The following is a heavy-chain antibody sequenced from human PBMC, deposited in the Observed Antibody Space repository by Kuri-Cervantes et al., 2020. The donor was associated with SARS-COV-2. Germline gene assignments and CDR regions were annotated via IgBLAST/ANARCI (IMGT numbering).Heavy chain of an antibody. Sequence: GGSLRLSCTASGFKFGDYPMGWFRQAPGKGLEWVGFIRNKGYGATTEYGASVKGRFTISRDDSKNTLYLQMNSLKTEDTAVYYCTTELRYYYDSSGYQFDYWGQGTLVTVSS. CDR2: IRNKGYGATT. V-gene: IGHV3-49*03. J-gene: IGHJ4*02. D-gene: IGHD3-22*01. CDR1: GFKFGDYP. CDR3: TTELRYYYDSSGYQFDY.